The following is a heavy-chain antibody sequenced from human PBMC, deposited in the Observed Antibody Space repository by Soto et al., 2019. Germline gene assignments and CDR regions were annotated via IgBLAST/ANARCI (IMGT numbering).Heavy chain of an antibody. V-gene: IGHV3-20*01. CDR1: GFTFDDYG. CDR2: INWNGGST. Sequence: EVQLVESGGGVVRPGGSLRLSCAASGFTFDDYGMSWVRQAPGKGLEWGSGINWNGGSTGYADSVKGRFTICRDNAKNALYLQMNSLRAEDTALYHYSWGWDDAFDIWGQGTMVTVS. CDR3: SWGWDDAFDI. J-gene: IGHJ3*02. D-gene: IGHD7-27*01.